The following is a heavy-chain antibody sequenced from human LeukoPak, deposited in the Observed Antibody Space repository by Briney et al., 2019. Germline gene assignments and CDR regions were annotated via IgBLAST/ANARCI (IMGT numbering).Heavy chain of an antibody. V-gene: IGHV3-23*01. CDR1: GFTFSSYA. CDR2: ISGSGGST. J-gene: IGHJ4*02. Sequence: GGSLRLSCAASGFTFSSYAMSWVRQAPGKGLEWVSAISGSGGSTYYADSVKGRFTISRDNSKNTLYLQMNSLRAEDTGVYYCAKDRVSQRYYDYVWGSYRSGFAYWGQGTLVTVSS. CDR3: AKDRVSQRYYDYVWGSYRSGFAY. D-gene: IGHD3-16*02.